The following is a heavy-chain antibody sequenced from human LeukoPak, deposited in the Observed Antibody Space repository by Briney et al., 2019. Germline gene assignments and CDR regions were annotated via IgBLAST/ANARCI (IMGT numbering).Heavy chain of an antibody. Sequence: SETLSLTCTVPGGSISSYYWSWIRQPPGKGLEWIGYIYYSGSTNYNPSLKSRVTISVDTSKNQFSLKLSSVTAADTAVYYCARGGDLSWFDPWGQGTLVTVSS. D-gene: IGHD3-10*01. CDR3: ARGGDLSWFDP. CDR1: GGSISSYY. V-gene: IGHV4-59*01. J-gene: IGHJ5*02. CDR2: IYYSGST.